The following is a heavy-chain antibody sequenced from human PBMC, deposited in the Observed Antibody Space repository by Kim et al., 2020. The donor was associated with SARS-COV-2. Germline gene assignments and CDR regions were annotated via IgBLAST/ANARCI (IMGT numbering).Heavy chain of an antibody. V-gene: IGHV4-39*01. D-gene: IGHD3-10*01. CDR1: GGSISSSSYY. CDR3: AKTRAVYGSGSYYGNW. J-gene: IGHJ5*01. CDR2: IYYSGST. Sequence: SETLSLTCTVSGGSISSSSYYWGWIRQPPGKGLEWIGSIYYSGSTYYNPSLKSRVTISVDTSKNQFSLKLSSVTAADTAVYYCAKTRAVYGSGSYYGNW.